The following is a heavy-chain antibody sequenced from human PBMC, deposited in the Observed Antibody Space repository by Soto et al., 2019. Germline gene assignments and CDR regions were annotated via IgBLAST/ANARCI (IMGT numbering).Heavy chain of an antibody. CDR1: GYTFTGYY. V-gene: IGHV1-2*02. D-gene: IGHD5-12*01. J-gene: IGHJ6*02. CDR3: ARDSGGYRGLYYYYYGMDV. Sequence: ASVKVSCKASGYTFTGYYMHWGRQAPGQGLEWMGWINPSSGGTNYAQKLQGRVTMTTDTSTSTAYMELRSLRSDDTAVYYCARDSGGYRGLYYYYYGMDVWGQGTTVTVSS. CDR2: INPSSGGT.